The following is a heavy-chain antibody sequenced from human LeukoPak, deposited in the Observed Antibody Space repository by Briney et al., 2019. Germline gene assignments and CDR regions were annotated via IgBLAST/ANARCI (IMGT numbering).Heavy chain of an antibody. CDR1: GYSFTNYW. J-gene: IGHJ6*03. V-gene: IGHV5-51*01. Sequence: GESLKISCKGSGYSFTNYWIGWVRQLPGKGLEWMGIIYPGDSDTRYSPSFQGQVAISVDKSISTAYLQWSSLKASDTAMYYCARQTFCSGSTCPPDYYYYMDVWGKGTTVTISS. CDR3: ARQTFCSGSTCPPDYYYYMDV. D-gene: IGHD2-15*01. CDR2: IYPGDSDT.